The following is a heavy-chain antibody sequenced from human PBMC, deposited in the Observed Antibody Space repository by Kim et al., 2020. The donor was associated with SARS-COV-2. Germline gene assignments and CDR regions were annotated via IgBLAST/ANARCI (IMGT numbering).Heavy chain of an antibody. CDR3: ARDSSTRTADF. Sequence: YVVSVKGRITISGDNAENSLNLQMDSLRAEDTAVYYCARDSSTRTADFWGHGTLVTVSS. J-gene: IGHJ4*01. D-gene: IGHD1-7*01. V-gene: IGHV3-7*01.